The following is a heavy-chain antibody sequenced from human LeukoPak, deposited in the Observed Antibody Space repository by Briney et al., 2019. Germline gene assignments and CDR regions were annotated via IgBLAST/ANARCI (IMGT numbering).Heavy chain of an antibody. CDR2: INDRGIAT. V-gene: IGHV3-23*01. D-gene: IGHD3-10*01. J-gene: IGHJ4*02. CDR3: ARDATYGSGSSYFDY. CDR1: GLTFSNYA. Sequence: PGGSLRLSCAASGLTFSNYAMSWVRQAPGKGLEWVSTINDRGIATYYADSVKGRFTISRDNSKNTLYLQMNSLRAEDTAVYYCARDATYGSGSSYFDYWGQGTLVTVSS.